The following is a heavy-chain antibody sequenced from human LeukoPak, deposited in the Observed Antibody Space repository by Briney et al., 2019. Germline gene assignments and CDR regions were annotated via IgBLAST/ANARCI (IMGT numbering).Heavy chain of an antibody. CDR1: GFTFDDYA. V-gene: IGHV3-9*01. D-gene: IGHD6-6*01. CDR3: AKDSEYSSSAVFDY. CDR2: ISWNSGSI. J-gene: IGHJ4*02. Sequence: GRSLRLSCVASGFTFDDYAMHWVRQAPGKGLEWVSGISWNSGSIGYADSVKGRFTISRDNAKHSLYLQMNSLRAEDTALYYSAKDSEYSSSAVFDYWGQGTLVTVSS.